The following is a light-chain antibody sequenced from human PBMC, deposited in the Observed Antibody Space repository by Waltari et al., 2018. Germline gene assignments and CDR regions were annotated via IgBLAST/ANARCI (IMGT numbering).Light chain of an antibody. V-gene: IGKV3-20*01. J-gene: IGKJ4*01. Sequence: EIVLTQSPGTLSLSPGERATLSCRASQSVSSSCLAWYQQKPGQAPRLLIYGASSRATGIPDRFSGSGSGTDFTLTISRLEPEDFAVYYCQQYGSSPLTFGGGTKVEIK. CDR1: QSVSSSC. CDR2: GAS. CDR3: QQYGSSPLT.